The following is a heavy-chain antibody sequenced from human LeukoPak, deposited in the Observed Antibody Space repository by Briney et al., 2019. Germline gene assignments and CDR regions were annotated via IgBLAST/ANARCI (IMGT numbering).Heavy chain of an antibody. CDR3: ARDHRAGGSCLADV. Sequence: GGSLRLSCAASGFTFTNYWMHWVRQAPGMGLVWVSRLPPDELGIIYADSVKGRFTVSRDNAKNTVYLQMNNLRVDDTAMYYCARDHRAGGSCLADVWGQGTTVTVSS. CDR2: LPPDELGI. V-gene: IGHV3-74*01. CDR1: GFTFTNYW. D-gene: IGHD2-15*01. J-gene: IGHJ6*02.